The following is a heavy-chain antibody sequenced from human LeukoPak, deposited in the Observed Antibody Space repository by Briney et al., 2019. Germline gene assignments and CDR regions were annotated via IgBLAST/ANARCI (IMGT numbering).Heavy chain of an antibody. D-gene: IGHD1-26*01. CDR1: GFTFSSYA. CDR2: ISYDGSNK. Sequence: GRSLRLSCAASGFTFSSYAMHWVRQAPGKGLEWVAVISYDGSNKYYADSVKGRFTISRDNSKNTLYLQMNSLRAEDTAVYYCARDGVGATLGASFYFDYWGQGTLVTVSS. J-gene: IGHJ4*02. CDR3: ARDGVGATLGASFYFDY. V-gene: IGHV3-30*04.